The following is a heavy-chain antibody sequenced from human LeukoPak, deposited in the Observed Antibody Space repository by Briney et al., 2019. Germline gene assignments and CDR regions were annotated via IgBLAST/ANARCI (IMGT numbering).Heavy chain of an antibody. Sequence: AASVKVSCKASGYTFTGYYMHWVRQAPGQGLEWMGWINPNSGGTNYAQKFQGRVTMTRDTSISTAYMELSRLRSDDTAVYYCASHYDSPSGAFDIWGQGTMVTVSS. CDR1: GYTFTGYY. J-gene: IGHJ3*02. V-gene: IGHV1-2*02. D-gene: IGHD3-22*01. CDR2: INPNSGGT. CDR3: ASHYDSPSGAFDI.